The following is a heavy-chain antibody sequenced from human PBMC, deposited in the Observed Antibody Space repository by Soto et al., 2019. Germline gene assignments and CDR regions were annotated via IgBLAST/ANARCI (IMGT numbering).Heavy chain of an antibody. CDR2: IKQDGSEV. D-gene: IGHD3-3*01. J-gene: IGHJ3*01. Sequence: GGSLRLSCAASGFTLSSYWMTWVRQAPGKGLEWVAKIKQDGSEVYYAASVKGRFTISRDNAKNSLYLQMNSLRAEDSAMYYCASVITIWAIDFWGQGTMVTVSS. V-gene: IGHV3-7*01. CDR1: GFTLSSYW. CDR3: ASVITIWAIDF.